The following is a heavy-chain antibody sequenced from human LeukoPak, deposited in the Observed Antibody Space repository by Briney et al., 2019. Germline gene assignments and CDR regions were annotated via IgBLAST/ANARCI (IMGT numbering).Heavy chain of an antibody. D-gene: IGHD2-15*01. CDR3: ARAGYCSGGSCYPYYYYYYMDV. V-gene: IGHV1-18*01. CDR2: ISGHNDDT. CDR1: GYTFTSYA. Sequence: GASVNVSCKASGYTFTSYAISWVRQAPGQGLEWVGWISGHNDDTNYAQRLPGRVTMTTDTSTSTAYMELRSLRSDDTAVYYCARAGYCSGGSCYPYYYYYYMDVWGKGTTVTVSS. J-gene: IGHJ6*03.